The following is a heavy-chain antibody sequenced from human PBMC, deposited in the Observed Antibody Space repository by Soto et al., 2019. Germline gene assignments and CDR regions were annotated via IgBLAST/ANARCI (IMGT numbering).Heavy chain of an antibody. V-gene: IGHV3-21*01. D-gene: IGHD3-10*01. CDR1: GFTFSTYT. CDR3: ARFHPESVRLEYYFDY. Sequence: VGSLRLSCAASGFTFSTYTMNWVRQAPGKGLEWVSSISSSGSYIYNADSLKGRFTISRANAKNSLYLQMNSLRAEDTAVYYCARFHPESVRLEYYFDYCGQRALVTVSS. CDR2: ISSSGSYI. J-gene: IGHJ4*02.